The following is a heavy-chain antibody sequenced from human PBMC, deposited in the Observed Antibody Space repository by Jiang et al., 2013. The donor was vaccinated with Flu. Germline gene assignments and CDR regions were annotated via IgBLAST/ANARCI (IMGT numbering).Heavy chain of an antibody. D-gene: IGHD6-13*01. V-gene: IGHV2-5*01. J-gene: IGHJ4*02. CDR3: AHTIQTRIAAAGTPFDY. Sequence: TFSGFSLSTSGVGVGWIRQPPGKALEWLALIYWNDDKRYSPSLKSRLTITKDTSKNQVVLTMTNMDPVDTATYYCAHTIQTRIAAAGTPFDYWGQGTLVTVSS. CDR1: GFSLSTSGVG. CDR2: IYWNDDK.